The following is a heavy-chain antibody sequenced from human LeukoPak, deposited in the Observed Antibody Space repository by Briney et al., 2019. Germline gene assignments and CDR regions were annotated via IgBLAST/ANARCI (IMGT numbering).Heavy chain of an antibody. CDR1: GGSFSGYS. V-gene: IGHV4-34*01. CDR2: IDRSGST. CDR3: ARGSATGLAY. D-gene: IGHD1-1*01. Sequence: PPETLSLTCAVYGGSFSGYSWTWIRQPPAKGLEWIGEIDRSGSTNYNPSLKSRLTISVDTSKNQFSLKLSSVTAADTAVYYCARGSATGLAYWGQGTLVTVSS. J-gene: IGHJ4*02.